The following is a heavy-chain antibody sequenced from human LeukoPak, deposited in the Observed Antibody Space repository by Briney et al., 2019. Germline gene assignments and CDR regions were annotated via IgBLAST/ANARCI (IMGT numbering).Heavy chain of an antibody. CDR1: RFAVSSNI. J-gene: IGHJ5*02. V-gene: IGHV3-53*04. CDR2: IYSDGTT. D-gene: IGHD3-16*01. CDR3: ASAGYASWFDP. Sequence: GGSLRLSCAASRFAVSSNIMSWVRQAPGKGLEWVSTIYSDGTTYYADSVKGRFTISRHNSKNTLYLQMNSLRAEDTAVYYCASAGYASWFDPWGQGTLVTVSS.